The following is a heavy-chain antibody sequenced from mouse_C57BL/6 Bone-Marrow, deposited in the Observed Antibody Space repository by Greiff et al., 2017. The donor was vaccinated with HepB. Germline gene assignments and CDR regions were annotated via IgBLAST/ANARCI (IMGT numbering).Heavy chain of an antibody. CDR2: IYPRSGNT. V-gene: IGHV1-81*01. CDR3: ARSAYYRNYWYFDV. J-gene: IGHJ1*03. CDR1: GYTFPSYG. Sequence: QVQLQQSGAELARPGASVKLSCKASGYTFPSYGISGVKQRTGQGLEWIGEIYPRSGNTYYNEKFKGKATLTADKSSSTAYMELRSLTSEDSAVYFCARSAYYRNYWYFDVWGTGTTVTVSS. D-gene: IGHD2-10*01.